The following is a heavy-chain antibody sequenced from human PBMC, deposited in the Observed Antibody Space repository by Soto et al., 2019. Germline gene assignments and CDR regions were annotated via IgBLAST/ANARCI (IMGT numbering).Heavy chain of an antibody. CDR3: AKGALPVLWFGALDY. J-gene: IGHJ4*02. Sequence: EVQLVESGGGLVQPGRSLRLSCAASGFTFDDYAMHWVRQAAGKGLEWVSGISWNSGSIGYADSVKGRFTISRDNAKNFLYLEMNSLRDEDTALYYCAKGALPVLWFGALDYWGQGTLVTVSS. CDR1: GFTFDDYA. V-gene: IGHV3-9*01. CDR2: ISWNSGSI. D-gene: IGHD3-10*01.